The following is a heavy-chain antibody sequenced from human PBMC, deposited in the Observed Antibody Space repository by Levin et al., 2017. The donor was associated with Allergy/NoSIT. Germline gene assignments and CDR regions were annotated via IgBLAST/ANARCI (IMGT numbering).Heavy chain of an antibody. CDR1: GYTFTSYY. J-gene: IGHJ6*02. V-gene: IGHV1-46*01. Sequence: ASVKVSCKASGYTFTSYYMHWVRQAPGQGLEWMGIINPSGGSTSYAQKFQGRVTMTRDTSTSTVYMELSSLRSEDTAVYYCAREELRGQWLVRGYYYDYGMDVWGQGTTVTVSS. CDR3: AREELRGQWLVRGYYYDYGMDV. D-gene: IGHD6-19*01. CDR2: INPSGGST.